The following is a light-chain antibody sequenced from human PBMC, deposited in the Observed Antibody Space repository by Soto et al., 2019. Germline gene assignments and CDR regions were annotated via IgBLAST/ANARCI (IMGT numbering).Light chain of an antibody. CDR1: HSISSW. V-gene: IGKV1-5*01. CDR3: QQYNSYSSFT. CDR2: DAS. Sequence: DIQMTQSPSTLSASVVDRVTITCRARHSISSWLAWDQQKPGKAPKVLIYDASSLESGVPSRFSGSGSGTEFTLTISSLQPDDFATYYCQQYNSYSSFTFGQGTKLDIK. J-gene: IGKJ2*01.